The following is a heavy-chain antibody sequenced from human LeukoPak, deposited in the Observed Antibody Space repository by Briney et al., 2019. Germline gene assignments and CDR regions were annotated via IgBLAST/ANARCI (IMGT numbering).Heavy chain of an antibody. CDR3: ARAYGSGWSLYHYFDY. CDR2: ISGSGGST. V-gene: IGHV3-23*01. CDR1: GFTFSSYA. Sequence: PGGSLRLSCAASGFTFSSYAMSWVRQAPGKGLEWVSTISGSGGSTYYADSVKGRFTISRDNSKNTLYLQMNSLRAEDTAVYYCARAYGSGWSLYHYFDYWGQGTLVTVSS. J-gene: IGHJ4*02. D-gene: IGHD6-19*01.